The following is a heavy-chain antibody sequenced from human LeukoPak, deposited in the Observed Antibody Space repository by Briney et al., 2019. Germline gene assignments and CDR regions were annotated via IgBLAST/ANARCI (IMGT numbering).Heavy chain of an antibody. Sequence: PSETLSLTCTVSGGSISSYYWSWIRQPPGKGLEWIGYIYTSGSTNYNPSLKSRVTISVDTSKNQFSLKLSSVTAADTAVYYCARDIAVAGTSRLDPWGQGTLVTVYS. CDR3: ARDIAVAGTSRLDP. CDR1: GGSISSYY. J-gene: IGHJ5*02. CDR2: IYTSGST. D-gene: IGHD6-19*01. V-gene: IGHV4-4*09.